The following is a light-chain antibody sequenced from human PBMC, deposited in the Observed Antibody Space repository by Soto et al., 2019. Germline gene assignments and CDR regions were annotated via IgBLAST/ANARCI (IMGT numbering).Light chain of an antibody. Sequence: QSALTQPASVSGSPGQSITISCTGTSSDVGGYNYVSWYQQHPGKAPKLMIYDVSNRPSGVSNRFSGSQSGNTASLNISGVQAGGEADYYCSSYTSSSTLVVFGGGTKVTVL. J-gene: IGLJ2*01. CDR1: SSDVGGYNY. CDR3: SSYTSSSTLVV. CDR2: DVS. V-gene: IGLV2-14*01.